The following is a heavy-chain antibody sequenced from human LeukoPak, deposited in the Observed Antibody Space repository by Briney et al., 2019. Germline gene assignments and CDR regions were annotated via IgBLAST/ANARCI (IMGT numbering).Heavy chain of an antibody. V-gene: IGHV3-9*01. D-gene: IGHD3-10*01. CDR3: AKDMGGSGSSALDY. CDR2: ISWNSGSI. J-gene: IGHJ4*02. Sequence: GRSLRLSCAASGFTFDDYAMHWVRQAPGKGLEWVSGISWNSGSIGYADSVKGRFTISRDNAKNSLYLQMNSLRAEDTASYYCAKDMGGSGSSALDYWGQGTLVTVSS. CDR1: GFTFDDYA.